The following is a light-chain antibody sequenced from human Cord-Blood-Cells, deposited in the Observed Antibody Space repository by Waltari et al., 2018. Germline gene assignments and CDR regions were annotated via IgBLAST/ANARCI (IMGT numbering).Light chain of an antibody. CDR2: GAS. CDR3: QQYGSSPPT. V-gene: IGKV3-20*01. CDR1: QNVSSSY. J-gene: IGKJ1*01. Sequence: EIVLTPSPGTLSLSLGERATLSCRASQNVSSSYLAWYQQKPGQAPRLLIYGASSRATGIPDRFSGSGSGTDFTLTISRLEPEDFAVYYCQQYGSSPPTFGQGTKVEIK.